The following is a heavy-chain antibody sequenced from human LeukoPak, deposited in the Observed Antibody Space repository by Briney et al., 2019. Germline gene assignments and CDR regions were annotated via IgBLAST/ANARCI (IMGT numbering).Heavy chain of an antibody. V-gene: IGHV4-4*07. J-gene: IGHJ5*02. CDR1: VGSISSYY. CDR2: IDTIGST. D-gene: IGHD2-15*01. Sequence: PSETLSPTRTVSVGSISSYYWSWIRQPARKGLEWIGHIDTIGSTNYNPSLRSRVSMSVDTSKNQFSLKLSSVAAADTAVYYCARWRVAGMGNWFDPWGQGTLVTVSS. CDR3: ARWRVAGMGNWFDP.